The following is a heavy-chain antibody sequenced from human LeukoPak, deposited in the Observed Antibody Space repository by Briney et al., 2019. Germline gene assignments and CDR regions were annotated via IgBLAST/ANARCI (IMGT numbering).Heavy chain of an antibody. Sequence: GESLKISCKGSGYSFTNYWIGWVRQMPGKGLEWMGISYPGDSDTRYSPSFQGQVTISVDKSTTTAYLQWSSLKASDTAMYYCARPDSSGWFQIDYWGQGTLVTVSS. CDR1: GYSFTNYW. CDR3: ARPDSSGWFQIDY. D-gene: IGHD6-19*01. CDR2: SYPGDSDT. V-gene: IGHV5-51*01. J-gene: IGHJ4*02.